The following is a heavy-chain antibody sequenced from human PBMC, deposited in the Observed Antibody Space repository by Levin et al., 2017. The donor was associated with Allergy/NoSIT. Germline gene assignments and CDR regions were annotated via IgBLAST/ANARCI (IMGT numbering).Heavy chain of an antibody. Sequence: PGGSLRLSCAASGFTFSDYYMSWIRQAPGKGLEWVSYISSSGSTIYYADSVKGRFTISRDNAKNSLYLQMNSLRAEDTAVYYCARPPLVFRPSSGQNWFDPWGQGTLVTVSS. J-gene: IGHJ5*02. CDR1: GFTFSDYY. D-gene: IGHD6-19*01. V-gene: IGHV3-11*01. CDR2: ISSSGSTI. CDR3: ARPPLVFRPSSGQNWFDP.